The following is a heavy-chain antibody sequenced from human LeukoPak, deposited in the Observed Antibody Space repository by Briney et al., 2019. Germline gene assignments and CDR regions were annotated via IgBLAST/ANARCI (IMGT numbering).Heavy chain of an antibody. CDR2: ITRSGTYI. CDR1: GFTFSNYN. CDR3: ARDPYSGSYGDYYYYYMDV. D-gene: IGHD1-26*01. J-gene: IGHJ6*03. Sequence: PGGSLRLSCAASGFTFSNYNMNWVRQAPGKAMEWVSSITRSGTYIFYADSVKGRFTISRDNAKNSLYLQMDSLGPEDTAVYYCARDPYSGSYGDYYYYYMDVWGKGTTVTISS. V-gene: IGHV3-21*01.